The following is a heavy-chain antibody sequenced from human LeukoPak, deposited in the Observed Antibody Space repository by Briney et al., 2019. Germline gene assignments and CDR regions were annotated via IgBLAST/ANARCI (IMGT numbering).Heavy chain of an antibody. Sequence: SETLSLTCTVSAGSISSYYWNWLRQSPGKGLEWIGYIYYTGTTKYNPSLTSRVTISIDTSKNQFSLTLSSVTAADTALHYCATPVGTTGTTWGQGTLVIVSS. V-gene: IGHV4-59*08. CDR2: IYYTGTT. CDR3: ATPVGTTGTT. D-gene: IGHD1-1*01. CDR1: AGSISSYY. J-gene: IGHJ4*02.